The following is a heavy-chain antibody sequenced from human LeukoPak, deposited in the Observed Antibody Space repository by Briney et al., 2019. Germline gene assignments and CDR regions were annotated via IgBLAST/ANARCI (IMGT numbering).Heavy chain of an antibody. V-gene: IGHV1-2*04. D-gene: IGHD6-19*01. CDR2: INPNSGGT. Sequence: ASVKVSCKASGYTFTGHYMHWVRQAPGQGLEWMGWINPNSGGTNYAQKFQGWVTMTRDTFISTAYMELSRLRSDDTAVYYCARAGIAVAGRPYYFDYWGQGTLVTVSS. CDR1: GYTFTGHY. J-gene: IGHJ4*02. CDR3: ARAGIAVAGRPYYFDY.